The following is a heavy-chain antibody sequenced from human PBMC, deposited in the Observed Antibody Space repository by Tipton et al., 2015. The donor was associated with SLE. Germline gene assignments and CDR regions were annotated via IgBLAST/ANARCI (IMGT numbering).Heavy chain of an antibody. J-gene: IGHJ3*02. D-gene: IGHD6-13*01. CDR2: IYYSGST. V-gene: IGHV4-59*01. CDR3: ARTIVDPIAAAGPVAFDI. CDR1: GGSIRSYY. Sequence: TLSLTCTVSGGSIRSYYWSWIRQPPGQGLEWIGYIYYSGSTNFNPSLKSRVTISVDTSKNQFSLKLSSVTAADTAVYYCARTIVDPIAAAGPVAFDIWGQGTMVTVSS.